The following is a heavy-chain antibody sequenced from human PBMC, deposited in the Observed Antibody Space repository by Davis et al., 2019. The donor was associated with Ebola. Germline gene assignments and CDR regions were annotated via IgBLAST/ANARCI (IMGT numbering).Heavy chain of an antibody. CDR3: ARVGITDTFDF. CDR1: GGSFSGYY. D-gene: IGHD3-10*01. J-gene: IGHJ4*02. CDR2: IYDSGST. V-gene: IGHV4-59*01. Sequence: PSETLSLTCAVYGGSFSGYYWSWIRQPPGKGLEWIGYIYDSGSTSYNPSLKSRVSISVDRSKKQFSLKLYSVTAADTAVYYCARVGITDTFDFWGQGTLVTVSS.